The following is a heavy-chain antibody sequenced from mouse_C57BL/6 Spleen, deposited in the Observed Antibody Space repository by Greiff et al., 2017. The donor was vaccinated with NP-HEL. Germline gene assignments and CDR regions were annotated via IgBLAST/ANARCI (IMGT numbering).Heavy chain of an antibody. D-gene: IGHD2-4*01. Sequence: QVQLQQSGAELAKPGASVKLSCKASGYTFTSYWMPWVKQRPGQGLEWIGYINPSSGYTKYNQKFKDKATLTADKSSSTAYMQLSSLTYEDSAVNYCASGYDYTDYYAMDYWGQGTSVTVTA. V-gene: IGHV1-7*01. CDR3: ASGYDYTDYYAMDY. CDR1: GYTFTSYW. J-gene: IGHJ4*01. CDR2: INPSSGYT.